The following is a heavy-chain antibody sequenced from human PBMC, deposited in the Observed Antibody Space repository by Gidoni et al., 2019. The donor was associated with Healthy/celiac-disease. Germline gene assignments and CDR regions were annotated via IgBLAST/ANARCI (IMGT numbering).Heavy chain of an antibody. CDR1: GGSISSGRYY. J-gene: IGHJ6*02. CDR3: ARDTLLQVTPIDYYYYGMDV. D-gene: IGHD4-4*01. V-gene: IGHV4-61*02. Sequence: QVQLQESGPGLVKPSQTLSLTCTVSGGSISSGRYYWGWIRQPAGKGLEWIGRIYTSGSTNYNPSLKSRVTISVDTSKNQFSLKLSSVTAADTAVYYCARDTLLQVTPIDYYYYGMDVWGQGTTVTVSS. CDR2: IYTSGST.